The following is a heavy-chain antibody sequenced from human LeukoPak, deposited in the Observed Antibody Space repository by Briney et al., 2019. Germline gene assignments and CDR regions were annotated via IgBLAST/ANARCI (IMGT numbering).Heavy chain of an antibody. CDR2: IYYSGST. Sequence: PSETLSLTCTVSGASISSYYWSWIRQPPGKGLEWIGYIYYSGSTHYNPSLKSRVTISVDTSKNQFPLRLSSMTAADTAVYYCASGPYPAAGTDHQFDYWGQGTLVTVSS. CDR1: GASISSYY. D-gene: IGHD6-13*01. CDR3: ASGPYPAAGTDHQFDY. V-gene: IGHV4-59*01. J-gene: IGHJ4*02.